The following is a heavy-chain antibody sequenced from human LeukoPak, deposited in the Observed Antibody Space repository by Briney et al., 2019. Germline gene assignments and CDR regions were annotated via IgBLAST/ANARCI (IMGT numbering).Heavy chain of an antibody. Sequence: GRSLSLSCAASGIPFSNYAMHWVRQAPGKGLEWVALISYDGSNKYYADSVKGRFTISRDNSKNTLYLQMNSLRAEDTAIYYCARDGIRYGSGTYYPNWGQGTLVTVSS. CDR1: GIPFSNYA. D-gene: IGHD3-10*01. CDR3: ARDGIRYGSGTYYPN. J-gene: IGHJ4*02. V-gene: IGHV3-30*04. CDR2: ISYDGSNK.